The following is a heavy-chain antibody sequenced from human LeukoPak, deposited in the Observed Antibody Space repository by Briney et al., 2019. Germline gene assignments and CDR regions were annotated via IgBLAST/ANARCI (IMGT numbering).Heavy chain of an antibody. V-gene: IGHV3-74*01. CDR3: AAGNYDTFHHY. Sequence: GGSLRLSCAASGFTFSNYWMHWVRQAPGKGLVWVSRIKGDGSHTIYADSVKGRFTISRDNSKNTLYLQMNSLRAEDTAVYYCAAGNYDTFHHYWGQGTLVTVSS. CDR1: GFTFSNYW. CDR2: IKGDGSHT. J-gene: IGHJ4*02. D-gene: IGHD3-22*01.